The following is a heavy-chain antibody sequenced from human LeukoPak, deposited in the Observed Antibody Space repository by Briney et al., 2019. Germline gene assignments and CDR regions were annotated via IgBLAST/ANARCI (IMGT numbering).Heavy chain of an antibody. V-gene: IGHV3-30*18. J-gene: IGHJ5*02. Sequence: GGSLTLSCAASGVTLSPYGMHWVRQAPGKGREWVAVISYEGGTQHYADSVKGRFIISRDNPRNTLYLQMNILRTEDTAVYYCAKEGTPQVSTWYDLWGQGTQVIVSS. CDR1: GVTLSPYG. CDR3: AKEGTPQVSTWYDL. D-gene: IGHD3-10*01. CDR2: ISYEGGTQ.